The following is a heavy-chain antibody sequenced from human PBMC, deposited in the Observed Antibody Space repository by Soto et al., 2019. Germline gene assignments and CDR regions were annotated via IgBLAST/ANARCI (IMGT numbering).Heavy chain of an antibody. CDR2: IIPIFGTA. J-gene: IGHJ6*02. CDR3: ARDSAHDYGGNYYYYGMDV. CDR1: GGTFSSYA. Sequence: SVKVSCKASGGTFSSYAISWVRQAPGQGLEWMGGIIPIFGTANYAQKFQGRVTITADESTSTAYMELSSLRSEDTAVYYCARDSAHDYGGNYYYYGMDVWGQGTTVTVSS. V-gene: IGHV1-69*13. D-gene: IGHD4-17*01.